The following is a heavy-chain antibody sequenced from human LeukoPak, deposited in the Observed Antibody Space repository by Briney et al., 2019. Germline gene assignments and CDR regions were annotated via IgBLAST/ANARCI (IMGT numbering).Heavy chain of an antibody. Sequence: ASVKVSCKTSGYTFTDSYIHWLRLAPGQGLEWMGWIHPNSGGTNYAQKFQGRVTMTRDTPSSTAFLEVSRLRADDTAVYYCARDKQFVHFDSWGQGTLVTVSS. CDR3: ARDKQFVHFDS. J-gene: IGHJ4*02. CDR2: IHPNSGGT. D-gene: IGHD6-6*01. V-gene: IGHV1-2*02. CDR1: GYTFTDSY.